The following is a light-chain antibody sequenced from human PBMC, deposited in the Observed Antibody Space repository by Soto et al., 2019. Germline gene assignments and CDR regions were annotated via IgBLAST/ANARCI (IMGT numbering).Light chain of an antibody. V-gene: IGKV3-15*01. CDR1: QSVSSN. J-gene: IGKJ1*01. CDR2: GAS. Sequence: MTHSAATLSVSPGERATLSCRASQSVSSNLAWYQQKPGQAPRLLIYGASTRATGIPARFSGSGSGTEFTLTISSLQSEDFAVYYWQPYNNGPPRPFGEGTRV. CDR3: QPYNNGPPRP.